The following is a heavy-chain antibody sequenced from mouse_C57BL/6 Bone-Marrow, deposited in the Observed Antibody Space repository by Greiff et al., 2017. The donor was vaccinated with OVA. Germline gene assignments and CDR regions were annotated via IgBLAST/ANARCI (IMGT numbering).Heavy chain of an antibody. Sequence: VQLQQSGPGLVKPSQSLSLTCSVTGYSITSGYYWNWIRQFPGNKLEWMGYISYDGSNNYNPSLKNSISITRDTSKNQFFLKLNSVTTEDTATYYCARDRDYGSSNWYFDVWGTGTTVTVSS. D-gene: IGHD1-1*01. CDR1: GYSITSGYY. CDR3: ARDRDYGSSNWYFDV. J-gene: IGHJ1*03. CDR2: ISYDGSN. V-gene: IGHV3-6*01.